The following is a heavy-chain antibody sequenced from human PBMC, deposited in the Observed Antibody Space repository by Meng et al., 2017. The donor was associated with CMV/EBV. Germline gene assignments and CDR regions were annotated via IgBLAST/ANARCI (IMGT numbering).Heavy chain of an antibody. J-gene: IGHJ3*02. Sequence: SETLSLTCAVYGGSFSGYYWSWIRQPPGKGLEWIGEINHSGSTNYNPSLKSRVTISVDTFKNQFSLKLSSVTAADTAVYYCARKAQDCSSTSCYPFDIWGQGTMVTVSS. D-gene: IGHD2-2*01. CDR3: ARKAQDCSSTSCYPFDI. V-gene: IGHV4-34*01. CDR1: GGSFSGYY. CDR2: INHSGST.